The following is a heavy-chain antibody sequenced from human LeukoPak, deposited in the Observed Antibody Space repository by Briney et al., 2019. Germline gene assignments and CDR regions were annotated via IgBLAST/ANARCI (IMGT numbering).Heavy chain of an antibody. CDR1: GGSISSGDSY. V-gene: IGHV4-30-4*08. J-gene: IGHJ4*02. CDR3: ARGAYYDFWSGSQMDY. D-gene: IGHD3-3*01. Sequence: SQTLSLTCTVSGGSISSGDSYWSWIRQPPGKGLEWIGYIYYSGSTYYNPSLKSRVTISVDTSKNQFSLKLSSVTAADTAVYYCARGAYYDFWSGSQMDYWGQGTLVTVSP. CDR2: IYYSGST.